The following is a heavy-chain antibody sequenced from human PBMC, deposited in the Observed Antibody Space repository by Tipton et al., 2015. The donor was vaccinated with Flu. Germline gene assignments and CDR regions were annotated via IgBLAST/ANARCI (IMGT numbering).Heavy chain of an antibody. D-gene: IGHD1-26*01. CDR2: IYYSGST. J-gene: IGHJ3*02. Sequence: TLSLTCTVSGGSISSYYWSWIRQPPGKGLEWIGYIYYSGSTNYNPSLKSRVTISVDTSKNQFSLKLSSVTAADTAVYYCARAGGLYAFDIWGRGTMVTVSS. CDR1: GGSISSYY. V-gene: IGHV4-59*01. CDR3: ARAGGLYAFDI.